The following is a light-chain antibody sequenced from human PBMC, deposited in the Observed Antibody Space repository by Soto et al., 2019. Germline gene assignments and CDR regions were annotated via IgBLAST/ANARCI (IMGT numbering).Light chain of an antibody. J-gene: IGLJ2*01. V-gene: IGLV1-40*01. CDR3: QSYDSSLSGVV. Sequence: QSVLTQPPSVSGAPGQRVTIYCTGSSSNIGAGYDIHWYQQVPGTAPKLLIYGNNNRPSGVPDRFSGSKSGTSASLAITGLQAEDEADYYCQSYDSSLSGVVFGVGTKLTVL. CDR1: SSNIGAGYD. CDR2: GNN.